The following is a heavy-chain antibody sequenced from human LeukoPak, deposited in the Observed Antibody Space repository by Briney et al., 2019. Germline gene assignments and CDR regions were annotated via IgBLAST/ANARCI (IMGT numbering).Heavy chain of an antibody. CDR1: GFTFNNYT. V-gene: IGHV3-23*01. J-gene: IGHJ4*02. CDR2: ISRSGGST. Sequence: GGSLRLSCAASGFTFNNYTMSWVRQAPGKGLEWVSTISRSGGSTYYADSAKGRFTISRDNSKNMLYLQMNSLRAEDTAVYYCARGAYYYEDWGQGTLVTVSS. D-gene: IGHD3-22*01. CDR3: ARGAYYYED.